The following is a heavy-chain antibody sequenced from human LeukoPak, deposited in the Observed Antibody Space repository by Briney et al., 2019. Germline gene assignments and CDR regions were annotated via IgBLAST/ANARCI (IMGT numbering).Heavy chain of an antibody. CDR1: GYTFTSYY. CDR3: AISSWLRGWFDP. CDR2: INPSGGST. D-gene: IGHD6-13*01. Sequence: ASVKVSCKASGYTFTSYYMHWVRQAPGQGLEWMGIINPSGGSTSYAQKFQGRVTMTRDMSTSTVYMELSSLRSEDTAVYYCAISSWLRGWFDPWGQGTLVTVSS. J-gene: IGHJ5*02. V-gene: IGHV1-46*01.